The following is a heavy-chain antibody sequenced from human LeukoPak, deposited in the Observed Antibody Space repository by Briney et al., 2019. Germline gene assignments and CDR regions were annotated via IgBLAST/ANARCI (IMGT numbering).Heavy chain of an antibody. CDR1: GFTFSTYA. J-gene: IGHJ3*02. V-gene: IGHV3-30*03. CDR2: ISYDGSNK. D-gene: IGHD6-13*01. Sequence: PGRPLRLSCAASGFTFSTYAMHWVRQAPGKGLEWVAFISYDGSNKYYADSVKGRFTISRDNAKNSLYLQMNSLRAEDTAVYYCARVYSPGAFDIWGQGTMVTVSS. CDR3: ARVYSPGAFDI.